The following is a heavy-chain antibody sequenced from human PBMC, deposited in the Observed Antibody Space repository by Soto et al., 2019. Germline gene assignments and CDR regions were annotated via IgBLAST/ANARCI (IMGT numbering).Heavy chain of an antibody. CDR3: ARGDVLRYFDWLRPGYYFGY. V-gene: IGHV3-30-3*01. Sequence: GGSLRLSCAASGFTFSSYAMHWVRQAPGKGLEWVAVISYGGSNKYYADSVKGRFTISRDNSKNTLYLQMNSLRAEDTAVYYCARGDVLRYFDWLRPGYYFGYWGQGTLVTVAS. J-gene: IGHJ4*02. D-gene: IGHD3-9*01. CDR2: ISYGGSNK. CDR1: GFTFSSYA.